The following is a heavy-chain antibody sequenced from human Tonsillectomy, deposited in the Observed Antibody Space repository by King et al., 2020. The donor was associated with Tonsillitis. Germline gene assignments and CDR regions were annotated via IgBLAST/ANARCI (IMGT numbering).Heavy chain of an antibody. CDR3: TRGPSSPYYYYCYMDV. CDR1: GFTFGDYA. Sequence: QLVQSGGGLVQPGRSLRLSCTASGFTFGDYAMSWVRQAPGKGLEWVGFIRVKVYGGTTEYAASVKGRFTISRDDSKRIVYLQMNSLKTEDTAVYYCTRGPSSPYYYYCYMDVWGKGTTVTVSS. CDR2: IRVKVYGGTT. J-gene: IGHJ6*03. D-gene: IGHD2-2*01. V-gene: IGHV3-49*04.